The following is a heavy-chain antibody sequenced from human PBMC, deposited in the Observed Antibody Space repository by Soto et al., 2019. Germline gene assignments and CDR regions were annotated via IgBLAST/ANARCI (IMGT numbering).Heavy chain of an antibody. CDR3: ARGLYYYGSGSYTYYYYYMDV. V-gene: IGHV4-34*01. J-gene: IGHJ6*03. Sequence: SEILCLSCAVYGGSFSGYYWRWIRQPPGKGLEWIGEINHSGSTNYNPSLKSRVTISVDTSKNQFSLKLSSVTAADTAVYYCARGLYYYGSGSYTYYYYYMDVWGKGTTVPVSS. D-gene: IGHD3-10*01. CDR2: INHSGST. CDR1: GGSFSGYY.